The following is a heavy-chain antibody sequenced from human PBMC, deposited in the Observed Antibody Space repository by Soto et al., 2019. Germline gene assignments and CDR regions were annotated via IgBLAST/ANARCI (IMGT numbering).Heavy chain of an antibody. CDR2: ISYDGNDK. D-gene: IGHD3-10*01. CDR3: AKDRSSQYHMVSDI. CDR1: GFTFSYYG. V-gene: IGHV3-30*18. J-gene: IGHJ3*02. Sequence: QVQLVESGGGVVQPGRSLRLSCAASGFTFSYYGTHWVRQAPGKGLEWVAVISYDGNDKSYADSVKGRFTVSRDNSKDTLFLQMNSLSAEDTAVYYCAKDRSSQYHMVSDIWGQGTMVTVSS.